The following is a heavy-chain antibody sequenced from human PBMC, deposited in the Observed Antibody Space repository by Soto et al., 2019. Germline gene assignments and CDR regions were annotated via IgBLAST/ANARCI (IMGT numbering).Heavy chain of an antibody. Sequence: QVQLVQSGAEVKKPGASVKVSCKASGYNFMPYGVNWVRQAPGQGLEWMGWISPWKGNTNYAQSFQGRVHMTTDPSTSTAYMELRSLTSDDTAVYYCARDLDPSGSYYTDYWGPGTLVTVSS. CDR2: ISPWKGNT. J-gene: IGHJ4*02. V-gene: IGHV1-18*04. D-gene: IGHD3-10*01. CDR1: GYNFMPYG. CDR3: ARDLDPSGSYYTDY.